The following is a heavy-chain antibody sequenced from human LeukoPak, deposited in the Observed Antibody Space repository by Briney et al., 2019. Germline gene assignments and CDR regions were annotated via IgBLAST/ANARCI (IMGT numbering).Heavy chain of an antibody. D-gene: IGHD1-26*01. J-gene: IGHJ4*02. CDR2: IYRSGGT. Sequence: SETLSLTCVVSGSSISSGGYSWSWIRQPPGKGLEWIGCIYRSGGTHYNPSLKRRVTMSVDMSKNQISLNLNSVTAADTAVYYCARDIGGSSRGGPGTLVTVSS. CDR1: GSSISSGGYS. CDR3: ARDIGGSSR. V-gene: IGHV4-30-2*01.